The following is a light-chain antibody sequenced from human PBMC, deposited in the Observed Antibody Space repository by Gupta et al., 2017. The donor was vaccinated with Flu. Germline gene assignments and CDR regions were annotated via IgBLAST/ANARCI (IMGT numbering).Light chain of an antibody. CDR3: QSYDSSLSGSV. V-gene: IGLV1-40*01. CDR2: GNS. J-gene: IGLJ2*01. CDR1: SSNIGAGYD. Sequence: QSVLTQPPSVSGAPGQRVTISCTGSSSNIGAGYDVHWYQQLPGTPPKLLTYGNSNRPSGVPDRFSGSKSGTSASLAITGLQAEDEADYYCQSYDSSLSGSVFGGGTKLTVL.